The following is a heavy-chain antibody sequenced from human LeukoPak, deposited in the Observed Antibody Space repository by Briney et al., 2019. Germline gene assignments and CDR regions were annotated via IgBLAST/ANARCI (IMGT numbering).Heavy chain of an antibody. D-gene: IGHD6-19*01. CDR1: GFTFNNYA. CDR3: AKRGSGWYFDS. CDR2: ISSSGGSS. V-gene: IGHV3-23*01. Sequence: PGGSLRLSCAASGFTFNNYAMSWVRQAPGVGLEWGLQWLSGISSSGGSSFYADSVKGRFTISRDNSENVLYLQINNLRADDSAIYHCAKRGSGWYFDSWGRGTLVTVSS. J-gene: IGHJ4*02.